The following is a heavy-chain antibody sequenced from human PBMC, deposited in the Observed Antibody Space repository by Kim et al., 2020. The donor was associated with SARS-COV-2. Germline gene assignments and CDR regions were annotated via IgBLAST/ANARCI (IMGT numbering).Heavy chain of an antibody. CDR3: ARRLRNYYDSSGYYYEPAFDY. J-gene: IGHJ4*02. V-gene: IGHV4-39*01. CDR2: IYYSGST. D-gene: IGHD3-22*01. Sequence: SETLSLTCTVSGGSISSSSYYWGWIRHPPGKGLEWIGSIYYSGSTYYNPSLKSRVTISVDTSKNQFSLKLSSVTAADTAVYYCARRLRNYYDSSGYYYEPAFDYWGQGTLVTVSS. CDR1: GGSISSSSYY.